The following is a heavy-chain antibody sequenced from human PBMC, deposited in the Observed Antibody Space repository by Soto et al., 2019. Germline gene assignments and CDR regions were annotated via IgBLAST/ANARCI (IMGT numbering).Heavy chain of an antibody. CDR3: ARDGVDCISTSCYAGGYFDS. D-gene: IGHD2-2*01. CDR1: GYTFTSYG. Sequence: QVQLVQSGAEVKKPGASVKVSCKASGYTFTSYGISWVRQAPGQGLEWMGWISAYNGDTNYAQNHQGRVTMTTDTSTTTAYMELRSLRSDDSAVYYCARDGVDCISTSCYAGGYFDSWGQGTLVTVSS. J-gene: IGHJ4*02. CDR2: ISAYNGDT. V-gene: IGHV1-18*01.